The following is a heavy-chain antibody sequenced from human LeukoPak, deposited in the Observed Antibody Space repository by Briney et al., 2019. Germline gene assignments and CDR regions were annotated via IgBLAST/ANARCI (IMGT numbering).Heavy chain of an antibody. D-gene: IGHD5-12*01. CDR2: IYYSGKT. CDR3: ARHRTDTFIVTTTNYFDY. CDR1: GGSVSSSSYY. Sequence: PSETLSLTCTVSGGSVSSSSYYWGWIRQPPGKGLEWIGSIYYSGKTYYSPSLKSRVTISVDTSKNQFSLKLSSVTAADRAVYYCARHRTDTFIVTTTNYFDYWGQGTLLTVSS. V-gene: IGHV4-39*01. J-gene: IGHJ4*02.